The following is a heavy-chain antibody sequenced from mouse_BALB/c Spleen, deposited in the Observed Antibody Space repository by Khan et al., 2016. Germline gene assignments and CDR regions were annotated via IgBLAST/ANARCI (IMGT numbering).Heavy chain of an antibody. D-gene: IGHD2-13*01. CDR3: AGDDSIAY. CDR2: IYWDDDK. Sequence: QVQLKESGPGILQPSQTLSLTCSFSGFSLSTSGMGVSWIRQPSGKGLEWLAHIYWDDDKRYNPSLKSRLTISKDTSSNQVFLKITSVDTADTATYYCAGDDSIAYWGQGTTVTVSA. CDR1: GFSLSTSGMG. J-gene: IGHJ3*01. V-gene: IGHV8-12*01.